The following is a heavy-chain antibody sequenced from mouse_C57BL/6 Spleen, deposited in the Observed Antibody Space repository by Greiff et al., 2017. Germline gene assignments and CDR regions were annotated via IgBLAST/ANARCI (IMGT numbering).Heavy chain of an antibody. J-gene: IGHJ4*01. CDR2: IWSGGST. D-gene: IGHD4-1*01. Sequence: QVQLQQSGPGLVQPSQSLSITCTVSGFSLTSYGVHWVRQSPGKGLEWLGVIWSGGSTDYNAAFISRLSISKDNSKSQVFCKMNSLQADDTAIYYCASSNWVYAMDYWGQGTSGTVSS. CDR3: ASSNWVYAMDY. CDR1: GFSLTSYG. V-gene: IGHV2-2*01.